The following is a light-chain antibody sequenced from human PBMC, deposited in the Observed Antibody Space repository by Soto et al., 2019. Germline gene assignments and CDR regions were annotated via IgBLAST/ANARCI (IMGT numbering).Light chain of an antibody. CDR2: GNS. Sequence: QAVVTQPPSVSGAPGQRVTISCTGSSSNIGAGYDVHWYQQLPGTAPKLLVYGNSNRPSGVPDRFSGSKSGTSAYLAITGLQAEDEADYYCQCYDSSLSAVVFGGGTKLTVL. CDR3: QCYDSSLSAVV. V-gene: IGLV1-40*01. J-gene: IGLJ2*01. CDR1: SSNIGAGYD.